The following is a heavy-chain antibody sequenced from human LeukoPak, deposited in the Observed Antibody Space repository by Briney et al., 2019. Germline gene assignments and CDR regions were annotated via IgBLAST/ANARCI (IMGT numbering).Heavy chain of an antibody. CDR1: GFTFSSYG. Sequence: PGGSLRLSCAASGFTFSSYGMHWVRQAPGKGLEWVAFIRYDGSNKYYADSVKGRFTISRDNSKNTLYLQMNSLRAEDTAVYYCAKDSFPYYYDSSGLFDYWGQGTLVTVSS. CDR2: IRYDGSNK. CDR3: AKDSFPYYYDSSGLFDY. V-gene: IGHV3-30*02. D-gene: IGHD3-22*01. J-gene: IGHJ4*02.